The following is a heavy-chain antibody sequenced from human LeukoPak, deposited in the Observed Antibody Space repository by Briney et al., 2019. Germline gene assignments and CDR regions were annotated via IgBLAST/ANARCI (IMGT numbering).Heavy chain of an antibody. CDR2: ISSSGSTI. CDR3: ARDSVAVAGKGEYYYYYMDV. CDR1: GFTFSSYE. D-gene: IGHD6-19*01. V-gene: IGHV3-48*03. Sequence: GGSLRLSCAASGFTFSSYEMNWVRQAPGKGLEWVSYISSSGSTIYYADSVKGRFTISRDNAKNSLYLQMNSLRAEDTAVYYCARDSVAVAGKGEYYYYYMDVWGKGTTVTISS. J-gene: IGHJ6*03.